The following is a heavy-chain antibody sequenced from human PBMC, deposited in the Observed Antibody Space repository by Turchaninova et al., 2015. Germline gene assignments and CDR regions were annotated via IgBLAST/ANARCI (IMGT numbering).Heavy chain of an antibody. J-gene: IGHJ4*02. Sequence: QVQLQQSGPGLVKPSQTLSLTCAISGDSVSSSSAAWNWIRQSPSKGLEWLGRTYYRYRWYNDYALSVEIRLPIKLDTSCNQVSLRLNSVTPEDTAVYYCARGGTYFKGFEFWGQGALVTVSS. CDR3: ARGGTYFKGFEF. CDR2: TYYRYRWYN. D-gene: IGHD1-26*01. V-gene: IGHV6-1*01. CDR1: GDSVSSSSAA.